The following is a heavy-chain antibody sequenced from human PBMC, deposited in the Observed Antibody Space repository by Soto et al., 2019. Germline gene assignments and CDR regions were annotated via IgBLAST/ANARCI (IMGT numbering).Heavy chain of an antibody. V-gene: IGHV3-64*01. J-gene: IGHJ6*02. CDR2: ITSSGGNT. Sequence: EVQLVESGGGLVQPGGSLRLSSAASGFTFSSYAMHWVRQAPGKGLEYVSVITSSGGNTDYASSVKGRFTISRDNSKNTLYLQMGSLRAEDMAVYYCARRIPFGYGMDVWGQGTTVTVSS. D-gene: IGHD2-21*01. CDR3: ARRIPFGYGMDV. CDR1: GFTFSSYA.